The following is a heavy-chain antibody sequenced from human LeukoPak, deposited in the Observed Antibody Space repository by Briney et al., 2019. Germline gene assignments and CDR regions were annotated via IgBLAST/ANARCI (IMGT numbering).Heavy chain of an antibody. CDR1: GFTFSYYI. J-gene: IGHJ3*02. V-gene: IGHV3-72*01. Sequence: GGSLRLSCAASGFTFSYYILDWVRQAPGKGLEWVGRIRRGANSYTTEYAASVKGRFTISRDDSKNSLYLHMNSLKNEDTAVYHCSRDGGEGGNSAFDIWGQGTMVTVSS. CDR2: IRRGANSYTT. CDR3: SRDGGEGGNSAFDI. D-gene: IGHD3-16*01.